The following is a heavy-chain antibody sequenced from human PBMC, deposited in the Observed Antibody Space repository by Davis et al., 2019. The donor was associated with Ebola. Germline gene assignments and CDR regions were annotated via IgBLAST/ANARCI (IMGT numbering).Heavy chain of an antibody. CDR3: ARSLYDYGSVY. D-gene: IGHD4-17*01. J-gene: IGHJ4*02. V-gene: IGHV1-46*01. CDR1: GYTFTSYY. CDR2: INPSGGST. Sequence: ASVKVSCKASGYTFTSYYMHWVRQAPGQGLEWMGIINPSGGSTSYAQKFQGRVTMTRDTSTSTAYMELSSLRSEDTAVYYCARSLYDYGSVYWGQGTLVTVSS.